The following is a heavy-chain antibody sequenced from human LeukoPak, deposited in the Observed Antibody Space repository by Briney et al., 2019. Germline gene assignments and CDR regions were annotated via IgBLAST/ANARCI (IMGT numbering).Heavy chain of an antibody. V-gene: IGHV4-39*01. CDR2: IYYSGTT. Sequence: TSETLPLTCTVSGGSISSSSYYWGWIRQPPGRGLEWIGSIYYSGTTYYNPSLKSRVTISVDTSKNQFSLRLSSVTAADTAVYYCARHRSYYESRDAFDIWGQGTMVTVSS. CDR1: GGSISSSSYY. CDR3: ARHRSYYESRDAFDI. D-gene: IGHD3-3*01. J-gene: IGHJ3*02.